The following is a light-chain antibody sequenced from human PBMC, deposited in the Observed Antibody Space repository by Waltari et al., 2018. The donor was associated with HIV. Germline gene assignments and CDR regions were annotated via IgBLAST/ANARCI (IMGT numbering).Light chain of an antibody. CDR3: VTWDDSLSAWV. V-gene: IGLV1-47*01. J-gene: IGLJ3*02. CDR1: SSNIGSNY. CDR2: RNH. Sequence: QSVLTQPPSASGTPGQGVTISCSGSSSNIGSNYVFWYQQLPGAAPKLLIYRNHQRPSGVPDRFSASKSGTSASLAISGLRSEDEADYYCVTWDDSLSAWVFGGGTKLTVL.